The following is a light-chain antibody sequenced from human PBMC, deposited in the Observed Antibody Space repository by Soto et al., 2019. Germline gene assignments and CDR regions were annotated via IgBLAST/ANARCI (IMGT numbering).Light chain of an antibody. J-gene: IGKJ4*01. CDR1: QSVSSN. CDR2: GAS. V-gene: IGKV3-15*01. CDR3: QQYNNWPLT. Sequence: ETVMTQSPATLSVSPGERATLSCRASQSVSSNLAWYQQKPGQAPRLLIYGASTRATGIPARFSGSGSGTEFTLTISSLQSEDFAVYYCQQYNNWPLTFGVGTKVEIK.